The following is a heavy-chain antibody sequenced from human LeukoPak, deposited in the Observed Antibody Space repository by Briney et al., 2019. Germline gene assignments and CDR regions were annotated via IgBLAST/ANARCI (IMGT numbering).Heavy chain of an antibody. J-gene: IGHJ4*02. CDR3: ARELNGYGYYFFDY. CDR2: ISAYNGNT. D-gene: IGHD3-16*01. Sequence: GASVKVSCKASGYTFTSYGISWVRQAPGQGLEWMGWISAYNGNTNYAQKLQGRVTMTGDTSTSTVYMELSSLRSEDTAVYYCARELNGYGYYFFDYWGPGTLVAVSS. CDR1: GYTFTSYG. V-gene: IGHV1-18*01.